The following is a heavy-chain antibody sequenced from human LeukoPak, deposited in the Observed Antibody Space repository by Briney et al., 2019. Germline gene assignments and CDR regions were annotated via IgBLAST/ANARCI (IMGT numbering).Heavy chain of an antibody. J-gene: IGHJ4*02. CDR3: ARRVYCSSTSCYEFDY. CDR2: INPSGGST. CDR1: GYTFTSYY. Sequence: ASVKVSCKASGYTFTSYYMHWVRQAPGQGLEWMGIINPSGGSTSYAQKFQGRVTMTRDTSTSTVYMELSSLRSDDTAVYYCARRVYCSSTSCYEFDYWGQGTLVTVSS. V-gene: IGHV1-46*01. D-gene: IGHD2-2*01.